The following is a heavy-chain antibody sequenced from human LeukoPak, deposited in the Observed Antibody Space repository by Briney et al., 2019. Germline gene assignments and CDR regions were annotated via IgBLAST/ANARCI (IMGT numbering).Heavy chain of an antibody. Sequence: GGSLRLSCAASGFTFSSYEMNWVRQAPGKGLEWVATISGSGVMTYYADSVKGRFTVSGDNSKNTLYLQMSSLTAADTAVYYCAKDRSIGTYYTFDHWGQGTLVTVSS. CDR3: AKDRSIGTYYTFDH. CDR1: GFTFSSYE. CDR2: ISGSGVMT. D-gene: IGHD1-26*01. V-gene: IGHV3-23*01. J-gene: IGHJ4*02.